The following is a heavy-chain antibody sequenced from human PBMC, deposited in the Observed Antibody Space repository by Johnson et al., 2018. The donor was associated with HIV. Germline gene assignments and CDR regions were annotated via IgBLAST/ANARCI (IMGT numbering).Heavy chain of an antibody. CDR3: RAAKDSQTHFSIAVVDYLDAFDI. D-gene: IGHD6-19*01. J-gene: IGHJ3*02. V-gene: IGHV3-9*01. Sequence: QLVESGGGVVQPGRSLRLSCAASGFTFSSYAMHWVRQAPGKGLEWVSGIRWNSGSIGYADSVKGRFTISRDNAKNSLHLQMNSLRAEDTAVYYCRAAKDSQTHFSIAVVDYLDAFDIWGQGTMVTVSS. CDR2: IRWNSGSI. CDR1: GFTFSSYA.